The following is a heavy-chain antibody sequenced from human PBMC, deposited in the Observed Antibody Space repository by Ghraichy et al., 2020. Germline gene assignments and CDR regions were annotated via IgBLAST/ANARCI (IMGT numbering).Heavy chain of an antibody. Sequence: ASVKVSCKASGYTFTSYGISWVRQAPGQGLEWMGWISAYNGNTNYAQKLQGRVTMTTDTSTSTAYMELRSLRSDDTAVYYCARSPGYYDFWSGPNWFDPWGQGTLVTVSS. CDR2: ISAYNGNT. J-gene: IGHJ5*02. CDR1: GYTFTSYG. V-gene: IGHV1-18*01. D-gene: IGHD3-3*01. CDR3: ARSPGYYDFWSGPNWFDP.